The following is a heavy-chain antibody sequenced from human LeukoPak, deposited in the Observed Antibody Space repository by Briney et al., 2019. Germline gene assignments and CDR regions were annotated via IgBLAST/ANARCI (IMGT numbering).Heavy chain of an antibody. V-gene: IGHV3-15*01. CDR2: IRSNTDGGTA. Sequence: RSGGSLRLSCAASGFTFSNAWMSWVSQAPGKGLEWVGRIRSNTDGGTAHYAAPVKGRFTISRDDSKNTLFLQMNSLKTEDTAVYYCTTDLRWELRPLDYWGQGTLVTVSS. D-gene: IGHD1-26*01. CDR3: TTDLRWELRPLDY. J-gene: IGHJ4*02. CDR1: GFTFSNAW.